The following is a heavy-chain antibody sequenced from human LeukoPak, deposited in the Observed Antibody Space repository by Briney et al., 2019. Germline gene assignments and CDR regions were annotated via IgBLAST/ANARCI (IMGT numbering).Heavy chain of an antibody. J-gene: IGHJ5*02. CDR1: GFTFSTYW. D-gene: IGHD2-15*01. CDR3: ASVGRSGGSCYWFDP. Sequence: GGSLRLSCAASGFTFSTYWMHWVRQAPGKGLVWVSRISGDGSITNYADSVKGRFTISRDNAKNTLYLQMSSLRGEDTAVYYCASVGRSGGSCYWFDPWGQGTLVTVSS. V-gene: IGHV3-74*01. CDR2: ISGDGSIT.